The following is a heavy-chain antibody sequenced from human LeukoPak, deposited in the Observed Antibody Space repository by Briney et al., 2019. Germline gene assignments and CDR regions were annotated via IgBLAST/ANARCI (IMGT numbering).Heavy chain of an antibody. J-gene: IGHJ4*02. CDR2: ISGSGGST. V-gene: IGHV3-23*01. D-gene: IGHD2-15*01. CDR1: GFTFSSYA. CDR3: AKAPRGAVAAGYYFDY. Sequence: GGSLRLSCAASGFTFSSYAMSWVRQAPGKGLEWVSAISGSGGSTYYADSVKGRFTISRDNSKNTLYLQMNSLRAEDTAVYYCAKAPRGAVAAGYYFDYWGQGTLATVSS.